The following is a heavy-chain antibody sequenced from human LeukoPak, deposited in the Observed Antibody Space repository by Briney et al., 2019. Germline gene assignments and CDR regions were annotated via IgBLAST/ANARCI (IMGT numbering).Heavy chain of an antibody. V-gene: IGHV3-23*01. Sequence: PGGTLRLSCAASGFTFSSYGMSWVRQAPGKGLEWVSAISGSGGSTYYADSVKGRFTISRDNSKNTLYLQMNSLRAEDTAVYYCARDRGMSSGWPKYYYYYYMDVWGKGTTVTISS. J-gene: IGHJ6*03. CDR3: ARDRGMSSGWPKYYYYYYMDV. D-gene: IGHD6-19*01. CDR2: ISGSGGST. CDR1: GFTFSSYG.